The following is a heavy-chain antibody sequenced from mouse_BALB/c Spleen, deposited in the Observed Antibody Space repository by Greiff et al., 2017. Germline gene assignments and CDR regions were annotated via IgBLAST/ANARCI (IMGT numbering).Heavy chain of an antibody. J-gene: IGHJ3*01. CDR2: ISSGSSTI. CDR1: GFTFSSFG. V-gene: IGHV5-17*02. Sequence: EVQVVESGGGLVQPGGSRKLSCAASGFTFSSFGMHWVRQAPEKGLEWVAYISSGSSTIYYADTVKGRFTISRDNPKNTLFLQMTSLRSEDTAMYYCASPHYYGSSYVAYWGQGTLVTVSA. CDR3: ASPHYYGSSYVAY. D-gene: IGHD1-1*01.